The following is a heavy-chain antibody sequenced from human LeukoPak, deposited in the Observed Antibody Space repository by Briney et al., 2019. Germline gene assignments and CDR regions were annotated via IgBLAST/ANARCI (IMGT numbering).Heavy chain of an antibody. Sequence: GGSLRLSCAASGFTFSSYEMNWVRQTPGKGLQWVSYITGSGNDIYYADSVKSRVTISRDNAKNSLFLQMNSLRAEDTAVYYCAREKGSSWYGGPTSLDYWGQGTLVTLSS. D-gene: IGHD6-13*01. J-gene: IGHJ4*02. V-gene: IGHV3-48*03. CDR3: AREKGSSWYGGPTSLDY. CDR2: ITGSGNDI. CDR1: GFTFSSYE.